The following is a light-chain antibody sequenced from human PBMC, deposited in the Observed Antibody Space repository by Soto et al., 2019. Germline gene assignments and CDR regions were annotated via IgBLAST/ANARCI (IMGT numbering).Light chain of an antibody. J-gene: IGKJ4*01. CDR1: ESVSSN. CDR2: GAS. V-gene: IGKV3-15*01. Sequence: EIGMTQSPATLSVSPGERATLSCRASESVSSNLAWYQQKPGQAPRHLIYGASTRATGIPARFSGSGSGTEFTLTISSLQSEDFALYYCQQYNNWLTFGGGTKVEIK. CDR3: QQYNNWLT.